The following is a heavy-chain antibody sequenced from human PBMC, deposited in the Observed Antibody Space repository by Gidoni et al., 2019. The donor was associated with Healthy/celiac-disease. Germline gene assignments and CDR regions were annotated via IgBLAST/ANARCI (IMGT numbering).Heavy chain of an antibody. D-gene: IGHD4-17*01. J-gene: IGHJ4*02. Sequence: EVQLVESGGGLVKPGGSLRLSCAASGFTFSSYSMNWVRQAPGKGLEWVSSISSSSSYIYYADSVKGRFTISRDNAKNSLYLQMNSLRAEDTAVYYCARVWGYGDYEDYWGQGTLVTVSS. CDR3: ARVWGYGDYEDY. CDR1: GFTFSSYS. CDR2: ISSSSSYI. V-gene: IGHV3-21*01.